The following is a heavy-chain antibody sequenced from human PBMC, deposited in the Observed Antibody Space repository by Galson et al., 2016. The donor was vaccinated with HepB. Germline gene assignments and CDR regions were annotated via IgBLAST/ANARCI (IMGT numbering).Heavy chain of an antibody. Sequence: SETLSLTCVVSGGSISSTNWWNWVRQPPGKGLEWIGEIYHSGTTNYNPSLQSRVTLSVDKSNKQCSLNLTSVTAADTAVYYCARDQAGEILRRPLGYWGQGTLVTVSS. CDR2: IYHSGTT. CDR3: ARDQAGEILRRPLGY. D-gene: IGHD4-17*01. V-gene: IGHV4-4*02. CDR1: GGSISSTNW. J-gene: IGHJ4*02.